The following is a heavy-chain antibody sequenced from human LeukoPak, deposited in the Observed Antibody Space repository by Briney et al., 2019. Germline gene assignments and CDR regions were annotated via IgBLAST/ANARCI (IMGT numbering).Heavy chain of an antibody. CDR1: GGSISSSSNY. CDR3: AKSGGYGLIDY. J-gene: IGHJ4*02. CDR2: IYYSGST. D-gene: IGHD1-26*01. Sequence: PSETLSLTCTVSGGSISSSSNYWGWIRQPPGKGLEWIGSIYYSGSTYYNPSLKSRVTISVDTSKNQISLRLNSVTAADTAIYYCAKSGGYGLIDYWGQGTLVTVSS. V-gene: IGHV4-39*01.